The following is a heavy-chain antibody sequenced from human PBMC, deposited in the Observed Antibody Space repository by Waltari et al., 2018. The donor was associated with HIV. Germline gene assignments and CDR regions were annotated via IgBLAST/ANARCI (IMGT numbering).Heavy chain of an antibody. CDR2: IWYDGSNK. D-gene: IGHD5-18*01. CDR3: ARDLKMLSYGTIDY. J-gene: IGHJ4*02. V-gene: IGHV3-33*01. CDR1: GFTFSSYG. Sequence: QVQLVESGGGVVQPGRSLRLSCAASGFTFSSYGMHWVRQAPGKGLEWVAVIWYDGSNKYYADSVKGRFTISRDNSKNTLYLQMNSLRAEDTAVYYCARDLKMLSYGTIDYWGQGTLVTVSS.